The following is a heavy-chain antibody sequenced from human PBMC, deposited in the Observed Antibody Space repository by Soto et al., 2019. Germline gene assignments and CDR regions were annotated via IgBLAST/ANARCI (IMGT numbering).Heavy chain of an antibody. J-gene: IGHJ4*02. Sequence: EVQLLESGGGLVQPGGSLRLSCAASGFTFSSYAMSWVRQAPGKGLEWVSAISGSGGSTYYADSVKGRFTISQDNSKNTLYLQMNSLRAEDTAVYYCAKDFDSSGQFDYWGQGTLVTVSS. V-gene: IGHV3-23*01. CDR3: AKDFDSSGQFDY. D-gene: IGHD5-18*01. CDR2: ISGSGGST. CDR1: GFTFSSYA.